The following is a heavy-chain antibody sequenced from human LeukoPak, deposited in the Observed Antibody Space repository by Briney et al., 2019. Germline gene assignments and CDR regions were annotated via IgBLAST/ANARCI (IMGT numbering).Heavy chain of an antibody. J-gene: IGHJ4*02. D-gene: IGHD2-21*01. V-gene: IGHV3-30*18. CDR1: GFTFSSYG. CDR2: ISYDGSNK. Sequence: GGSLRLSCAASGFTFSSYGMHWVRQAPGKGLEWVAVISYDGSNKYYADSVRGRFTISRENSKNTVYLQMNSLRAEDAAVYFCAKAPVTSCRGAYCYPFDSWGQGTLVTVSS. CDR3: AKAPVTSCRGAYCYPFDS.